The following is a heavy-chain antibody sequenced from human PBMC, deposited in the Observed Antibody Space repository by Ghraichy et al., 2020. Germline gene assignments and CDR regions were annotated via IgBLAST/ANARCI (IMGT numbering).Heavy chain of an antibody. CDR2: MNPNSGNT. J-gene: IGHJ1*01. V-gene: IGHV1-8*01. Sequence: ASVKVSCKASGYTFTSYDINWVRQATGQGLEWMGWMNPNSGNTGYAQKFQGRVTMTRNTSISTAYMELSSLRSEDTAVYYCSRGALSQNPHFQHWGQGTLVTVSS. D-gene: IGHD3-9*01. CDR1: GYTFTSYD. CDR3: SRGALSQNPHFQH.